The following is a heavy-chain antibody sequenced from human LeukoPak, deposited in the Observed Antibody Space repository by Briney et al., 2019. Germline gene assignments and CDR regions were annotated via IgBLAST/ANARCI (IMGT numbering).Heavy chain of an antibody. CDR2: IYYSGST. V-gene: IGHV4-31*03. CDR3: ASQARLGGYTYYDYGMDV. CDR1: GVSISSGGYY. J-gene: IGHJ6*02. Sequence: SQTLSLTCTFSGVSISSGGYYWSWIRQHPGKGLEWIGYIYYSGSTYYNPSLKSRVTISVDTSKNQFSLKLSSVTAADTAVYYCASQARLGGYTYYDYGMDVWGQGTTVTVSS. D-gene: IGHD5-12*01.